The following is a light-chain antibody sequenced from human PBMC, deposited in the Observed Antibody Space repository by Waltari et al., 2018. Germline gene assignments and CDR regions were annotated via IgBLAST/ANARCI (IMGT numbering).Light chain of an antibody. CDR1: SSAVGSYKL. Sequence: QSALTQPASVSGSPGQSITISCTGTSSAVGSYKLVSWYQQHPGKAPKLMIYEVSKRPSGVSNRFSGSKSGNTASLTISGLQAEDEADYYCCSYAGSSTFVFGGGTKLTVL. V-gene: IGLV2-23*02. CDR2: EVS. CDR3: CSYAGSSTFV. J-gene: IGLJ2*01.